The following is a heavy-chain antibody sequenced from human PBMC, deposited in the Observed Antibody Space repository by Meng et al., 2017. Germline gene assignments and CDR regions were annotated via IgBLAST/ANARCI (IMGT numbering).Heavy chain of an antibody. Sequence: ESLKISCTVSGGSISSYYWSWIRQPPGKGLEWIGYIYYSGSTNYNPSLKSRVTISVDTSKNQFSLKLSSVTAADTAVYYCARGYCSGGSCYSDYWGQGTLVTVSS. D-gene: IGHD2-15*01. CDR1: GGSISSYY. J-gene: IGHJ4*02. CDR2: IYYSGST. V-gene: IGHV4-59*01. CDR3: ARGYCSGGSCYSDY.